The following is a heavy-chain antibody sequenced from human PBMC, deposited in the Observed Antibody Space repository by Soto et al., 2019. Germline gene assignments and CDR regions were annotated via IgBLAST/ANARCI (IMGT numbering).Heavy chain of an antibody. V-gene: IGHV3-23*01. CDR1: GFTFSTYA. J-gene: IGHJ3*02. D-gene: IGHD1-1*01. CDR3: AKDLAATATGDSFDI. Sequence: EVQLLESGGGLVQPGGSLRLSCAASGFTFSTYAMTWVRQAPGKGLEWVSSVTNSGSNTYHADSVKARFTISRYNSKIMLLLQMNSLRAEDTALYYCAKDLAATATGDSFDIWGQGTMVTVSS. CDR2: VTNSGSNT.